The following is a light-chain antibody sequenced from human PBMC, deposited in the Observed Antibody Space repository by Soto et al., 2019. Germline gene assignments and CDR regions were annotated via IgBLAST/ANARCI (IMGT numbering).Light chain of an antibody. J-gene: IGKJ4*01. V-gene: IGKV1-12*01. Sequence: DLQMTQSPSSVSASVGDRVTITCRASQDVSSWLAWYQQKPGKVPQLLIYGASSLQSGVPSRFSGSGSGTDFSLTISSLQPEDSATYYCQKANSFPLAFGGGTKVEIK. CDR3: QKANSFPLA. CDR2: GAS. CDR1: QDVSSW.